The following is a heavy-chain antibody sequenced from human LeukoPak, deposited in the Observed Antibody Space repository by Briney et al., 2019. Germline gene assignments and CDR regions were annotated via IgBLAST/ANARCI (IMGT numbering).Heavy chain of an antibody. CDR1: GYTFTSYD. CDR3: ARSSSGYYDFDY. D-gene: IGHD3-22*01. CDR2: MNPNSGNT. V-gene: IGHV1-8*03. J-gene: IGHJ4*02. Sequence: RASVKVSCKASGYTFTSYDINWVRQATGQGLEWMGWMNPNSGNTGYAQKFQGRVTITRNTSISTAYMELSSLRSEDTAVYYCARSSSGYYDFDYWGQGTLVTVSS.